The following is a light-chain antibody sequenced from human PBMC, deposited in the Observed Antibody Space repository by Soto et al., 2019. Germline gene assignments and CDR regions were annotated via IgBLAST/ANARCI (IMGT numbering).Light chain of an antibody. CDR3: QQRSNWPPYT. V-gene: IGKV3-11*01. Sequence: EIVLTQSPATLSLSPGDRATLSCRASQSVYTSLAWYQQRPGPSPRLLIYDASNRAAGIPARFCASGSGTDFTLTISSLEPEDFAVYYCQQRSNWPPYTFGQGTKLEIK. CDR1: QSVYTS. J-gene: IGKJ2*01. CDR2: DAS.